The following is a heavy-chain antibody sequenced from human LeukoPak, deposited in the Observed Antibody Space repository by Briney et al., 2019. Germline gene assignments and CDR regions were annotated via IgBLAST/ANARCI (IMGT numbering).Heavy chain of an antibody. Sequence: PSETLSLTCTVSGGSISSYYWSWIRQPAGKGLEWIGRIYASGSTNYNPSLKSRVTMSVDTSKSQFSLKLISVTAADTAVYYCARDPRGIVGANHNWFDPWAREPWSPSPQ. D-gene: IGHD1-26*01. J-gene: IGHJ5*02. CDR3: ARDPRGIVGANHNWFDP. V-gene: IGHV4-4*07. CDR1: GGSISSYY. CDR2: IYASGST.